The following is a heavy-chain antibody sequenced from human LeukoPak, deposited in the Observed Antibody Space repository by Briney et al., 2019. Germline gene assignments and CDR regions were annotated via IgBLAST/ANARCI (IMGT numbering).Heavy chain of an antibody. CDR3: AKDIRGYSGYDFPYYFDY. J-gene: IGHJ4*02. CDR1: GFTFSSYA. Sequence: GGSLRLSCAASGFTFSSYAMSWVRKAPGKGLEWVSAISGSGGSTYYADSVKGRFTISRDNSKNTLYLQMNSLRAEDTAVYYCAKDIRGYSGYDFPYYFDYWGQGTLVTVSS. CDR2: ISGSGGST. V-gene: IGHV3-23*01. D-gene: IGHD5-12*01.